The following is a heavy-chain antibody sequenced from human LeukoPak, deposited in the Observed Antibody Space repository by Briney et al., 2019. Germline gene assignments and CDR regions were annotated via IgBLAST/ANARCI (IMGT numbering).Heavy chain of an antibody. J-gene: IGHJ4*02. D-gene: IGHD1-7*01. CDR3: ARAYNWSYADY. CDR1: GGSISSYY. CDR2: ISDGGTT. Sequence: SETLSLTCTVSGGSISSYYWSWIRQPPGKGLEWIGYISDGGTTNHNPSLKSRVTFSVDTSKNQFSLKLNSVTAADTAIYSCARAYNWSYADYWGQGTLVTVSS. V-gene: IGHV4-59*01.